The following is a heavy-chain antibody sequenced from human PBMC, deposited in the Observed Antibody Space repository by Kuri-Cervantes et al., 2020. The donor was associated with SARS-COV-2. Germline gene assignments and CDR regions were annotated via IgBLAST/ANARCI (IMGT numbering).Heavy chain of an antibody. D-gene: IGHD6-13*01. CDR3: AKDHRYSSRWYGWFDY. CDR2: ISGSGGST. J-gene: IGHJ4*02. CDR1: GVTFSSYA. Sequence: WGSLRLSCAASGVTFSSYAMSWVRQAPGKGLEWVSAISGSGGSTYYADSVKGRFNIYRDNSKNTLYLPMNSLRAEDTAVSYCAKDHRYSSRWYGWFDYWGQGTLVTVSS. V-gene: IGHV3-23*01.